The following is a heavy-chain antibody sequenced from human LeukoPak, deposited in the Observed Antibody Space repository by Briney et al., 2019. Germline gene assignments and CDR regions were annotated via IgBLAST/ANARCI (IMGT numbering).Heavy chain of an antibody. V-gene: IGHV4-34*01. CDR3: ARGGCWSGYYSFKHRLFDY. D-gene: IGHD3-3*01. Sequence: PSETLSLTCAVYGGSFSGYYWSWIRQPPGKGLEWIGEINHSGSTNYNPSLKSRVTISVDTSKNQFSLKLSSVTAADTAVYYCARGGCWSGYYSFKHRLFDYWGQGTLVTVSS. CDR2: INHSGST. CDR1: GGSFSGYY. J-gene: IGHJ4*02.